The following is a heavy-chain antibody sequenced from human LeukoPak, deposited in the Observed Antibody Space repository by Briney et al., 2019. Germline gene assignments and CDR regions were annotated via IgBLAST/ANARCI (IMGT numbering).Heavy chain of an antibody. CDR3: ARFSGSGSYHYYGMDV. CDR2: INPSGGST. CDR1: GYTFTSYY. Sequence: ASLKLSCTASGYTFTSYYMHWVRQAPGQGLEWMGIINPSGGSTSYAQQFQGRVTMTRDKSTSTVYMKLSSLRSEDPAVYYCARFSGSGSYHYYGMDVWGKGTTVTVSS. V-gene: IGHV1-46*01. D-gene: IGHD3-10*01. J-gene: IGHJ6*04.